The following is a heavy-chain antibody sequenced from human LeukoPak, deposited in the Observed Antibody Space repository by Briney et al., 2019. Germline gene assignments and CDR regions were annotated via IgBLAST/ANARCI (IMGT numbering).Heavy chain of an antibody. Sequence: PSETLSLTCAVYGGSFSGYYWSWIRQPPGKGLEWIGEINHNGSTNYNPSLKSRVTISVDTSKNQFSLKLSSVTAADTAVYYCASSRLGYCSSTSCYLAPYYMDVWGKGTTVTVSS. CDR2: INHNGST. D-gene: IGHD2-2*01. CDR1: GGSFSGYY. CDR3: ASSRLGYCSSTSCYLAPYYMDV. J-gene: IGHJ6*03. V-gene: IGHV4-34*01.